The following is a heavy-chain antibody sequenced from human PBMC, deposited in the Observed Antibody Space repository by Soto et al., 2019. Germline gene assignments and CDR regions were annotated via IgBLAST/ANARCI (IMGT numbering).Heavy chain of an antibody. CDR2: INHSGST. J-gene: IGHJ5*02. D-gene: IGHD3-10*01. CDR1: GGPLHSSSHY. Sequence: FGTPFLTCHVSGGPLHSSSHYWDSIRQTPGKGFVCIVEINHSGSTNYNPPLKSRVTISVDTSKNQFSLRLSSVTAADTAVYYCVRDRRLITMVRGVSPWFDPWGQGTLVTVS. CDR3: VRDRRLITMVRGVSPWFDP. V-gene: IGHV4-39*07.